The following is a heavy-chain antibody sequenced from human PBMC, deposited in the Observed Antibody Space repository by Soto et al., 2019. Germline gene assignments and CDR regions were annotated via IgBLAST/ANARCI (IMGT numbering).Heavy chain of an antibody. D-gene: IGHD2-2*01. CDR2: ISAYNGNT. Sequence: QVQLVQSGAEVKKPGASVKVSCKASGYTFTSYGISWVRQAPGQGLEGMGWISAYNGNTNYAQNLQGRVTMTTDTSTSTAYMELRCLRSDDTAVYYCARGGLGYCSSTSCPVYYYGMDVWGHGTTVTVSS. V-gene: IGHV1-18*01. CDR1: GYTFTSYG. CDR3: ARGGLGYCSSTSCPVYYYGMDV. J-gene: IGHJ6*02.